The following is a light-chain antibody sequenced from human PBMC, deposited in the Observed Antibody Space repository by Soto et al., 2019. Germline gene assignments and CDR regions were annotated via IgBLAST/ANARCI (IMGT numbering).Light chain of an antibody. CDR2: DTD. J-gene: IGLJ7*01. CDR3: LLSYSDARTV. Sequence: QAVVTQEPSLTVSPGGTVTLTCVSSTGAVTSGHYPYWFQQKPGQAPRTLIYDTDNKHSWTPARFSCSLLGGKAALTLSGAQHEDEADYYCLLSYSDARTVFGGGTQLTVL. V-gene: IGLV7-46*01. CDR1: TGAVTSGHY.